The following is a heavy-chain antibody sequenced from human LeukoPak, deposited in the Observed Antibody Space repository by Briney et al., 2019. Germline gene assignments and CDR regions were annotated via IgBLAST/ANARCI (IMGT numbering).Heavy chain of an antibody. V-gene: IGHV1-18*04. CDR2: ISAYNGDT. J-gene: IGHJ5*02. CDR3: ARDPSNTSGWKTWFDP. CDR1: GYTFNSHG. D-gene: IGHD6-19*01. Sequence: ASVKVSCKASGYTFNSHGISWVRQAPGQGLESMGWISAYNGDTNYAQKFQGRVTLTTDRTTSTAYLELRSLRSDDTAVYYCARDPSNTSGWKTWFDPWGQGTLVTVSS.